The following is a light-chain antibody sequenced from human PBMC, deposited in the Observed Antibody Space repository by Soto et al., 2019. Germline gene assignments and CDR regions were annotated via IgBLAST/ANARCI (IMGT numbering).Light chain of an antibody. J-gene: IGLJ3*02. V-gene: IGLV2-14*01. CDR1: SSDVGGYNY. Sequence: QSAVTQPASVSGSPGQSITISCTGTSSDVGGYNYVSWYQQHPGKAPKLMIYEVSNRPSGVSNRFSGSKSGNTASLTISGLQAEDEADYYCSSFTSINTWVFGGGTKLTVL. CDR3: SSFTSINTWV. CDR2: EVS.